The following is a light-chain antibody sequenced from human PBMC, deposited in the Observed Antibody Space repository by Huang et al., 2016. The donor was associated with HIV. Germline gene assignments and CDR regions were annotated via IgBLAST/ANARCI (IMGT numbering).Light chain of an antibody. J-gene: IGKJ2*01. CDR3: QHYGSSPPYT. Sequence: EIVLTQSPGTLSLSPGERATLSCRTSQSVGSTYLAWYQQKRCQAPRLLIYATSSRATGIPDRFSGGGSGTDFTLTISRLEAEDFAVYYCQHYGSSPPYTFGQGTKVEIK. CDR2: ATS. CDR1: QSVGSTY. V-gene: IGKV3-20*01.